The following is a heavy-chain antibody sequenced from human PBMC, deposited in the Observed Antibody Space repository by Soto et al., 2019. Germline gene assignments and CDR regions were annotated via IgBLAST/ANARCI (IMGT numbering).Heavy chain of an antibody. J-gene: IGHJ6*02. Sequence: QVQLVESGGGVVQPGRSLRLSCAASGFTFSDYGIHWVRQAPGKGLEWVAVIWHDGSQKYYADSVKGRFTISRDNSKNTLYQQVNSLRAEDTAVYYCARTYFVSRSCYAYYYYGMDVWGQGTTVTVSS. CDR3: ARTYFVSRSCYAYYYYGMDV. CDR2: IWHDGSQK. V-gene: IGHV3-33*01. D-gene: IGHD2-15*01. CDR1: GFTFSDYG.